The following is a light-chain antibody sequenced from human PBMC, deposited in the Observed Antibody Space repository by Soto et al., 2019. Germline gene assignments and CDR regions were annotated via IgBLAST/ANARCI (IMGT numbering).Light chain of an antibody. Sequence: IRMTQSPSSLSAATGDRVTITCRASQGISSYLSWYQQKPGKAPKLLIYAASSLQSGVPLRFSGSGSGTDFTLTITSLQPEDFATYYCQQSYTTPPTFGGGTKVDI. CDR1: QGISSY. CDR2: AAS. J-gene: IGKJ4*01. CDR3: QQSYTTPPT. V-gene: IGKV1-39*01.